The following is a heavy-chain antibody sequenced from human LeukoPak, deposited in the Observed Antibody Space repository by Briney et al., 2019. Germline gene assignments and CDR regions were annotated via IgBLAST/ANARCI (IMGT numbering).Heavy chain of an antibody. CDR2: IYPGDSDT. V-gene: IGHV5-51*01. Sequence: GESLKISCKGSGYSFTSYWIGWVRQMPGKGLEWMGIIYPGDSDTRYSPSFQGQVTISADKSINTAYLQWSSLMASDTAMYYCARSTYYYDSSGHFDYWGQGTLVTVSS. J-gene: IGHJ4*02. D-gene: IGHD3-22*01. CDR3: ARSTYYYDSSGHFDY. CDR1: GYSFTSYW.